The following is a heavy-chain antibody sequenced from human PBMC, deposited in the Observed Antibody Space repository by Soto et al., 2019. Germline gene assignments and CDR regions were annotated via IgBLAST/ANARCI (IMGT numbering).Heavy chain of an antibody. V-gene: IGHV3-30*09. CDR3: AREMRGTIGPLDD. CDR2: VSGDGRTK. Sequence: QVELVESGGGVVQPGTSLRLSCAASGFTFSAYSINWVRQSPGKGLEWVAVVSGDGRTKYYADSVKGRLAISRDNSMNTVYLQVNSLSPDDTAVYYCAREMRGTIGPLDDWGQGTLVTVAS. J-gene: IGHJ4*02. CDR1: GFTFSAYS. D-gene: IGHD2-2*01.